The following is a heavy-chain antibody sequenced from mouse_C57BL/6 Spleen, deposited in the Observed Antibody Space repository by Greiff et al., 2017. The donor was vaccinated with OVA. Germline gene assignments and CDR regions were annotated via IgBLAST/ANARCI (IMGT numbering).Heavy chain of an antibody. Sequence: VQLQQSGAELVRPGASVKLSCTASGFNIKDYYMHWVKQRPEQGLEWIGRIDPEDGDTEYAPKFQGKATMTADTSSNTAYLQHSSLTSEDTAVYYYAGTTIVAYYAMDYWGQGTSVTVPS. V-gene: IGHV14-1*01. CDR3: AGTTIVAYYAMDY. CDR2: IDPEDGDT. CDR1: GFNIKDYY. J-gene: IGHJ4*01. D-gene: IGHD1-1*01.